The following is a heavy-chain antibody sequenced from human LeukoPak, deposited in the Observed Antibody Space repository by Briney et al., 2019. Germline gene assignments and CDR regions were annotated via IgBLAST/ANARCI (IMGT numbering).Heavy chain of an antibody. D-gene: IGHD3-10*01. CDR2: IKQDGSEK. J-gene: IGHJ4*02. V-gene: IGHV3-7*03. CDR1: GFTFSTYW. Sequence: QPGGSLRLSCAASGFTFSTYWMSWVRQAPGKGLEWVANIKQDGSEKYYADSVKGRFTISRDNAKNSLHLQMNSLRAADTAEYYCAARDGWGNVHFDSWGQGTLVTVSS. CDR3: AARDGWGNVHFDS.